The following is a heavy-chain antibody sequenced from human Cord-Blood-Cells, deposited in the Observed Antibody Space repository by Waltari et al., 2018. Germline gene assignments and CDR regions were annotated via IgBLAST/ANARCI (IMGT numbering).Heavy chain of an antibody. CDR3: AADRGVATIFYWYFDL. J-gene: IGHJ2*01. CDR2: IVVGSGNT. Sequence: QMQLVQSGPEVKKPGTSVKVSCKASGFTFTSSAVQWVRQARGQSLEWIGWIVVGSGNTNYAQKFQERVTITRDMSTSTAYMELSSLRSEDTAVYYCAADRGVATIFYWYFDLWGRGTLVTVSS. V-gene: IGHV1-58*01. CDR1: GFTFTSSA. D-gene: IGHD5-12*01.